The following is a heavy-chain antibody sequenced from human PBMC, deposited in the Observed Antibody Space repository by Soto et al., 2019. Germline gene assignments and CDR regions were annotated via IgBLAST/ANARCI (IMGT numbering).Heavy chain of an antibody. CDR3: ARAVYRRGTYYAFDN. V-gene: IGHV1-18*01. Sequence: QVPLVQSGPEVKKPGASVTVSCKTSGYTPTNYDIGWVRQAPGQGLEWMGWISAYNGNRNSAQKLQGRLTMTTDTFTKTAYMELRSLRSDDTGVYFCARAVYRRGTYYAFDNWGQGTLVTVSS. CDR1: GYTPTNYD. D-gene: IGHD1-26*01. CDR2: ISAYNGNR. J-gene: IGHJ4*02.